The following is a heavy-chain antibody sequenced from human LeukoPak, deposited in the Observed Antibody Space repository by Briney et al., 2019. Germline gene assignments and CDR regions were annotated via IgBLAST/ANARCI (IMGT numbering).Heavy chain of an antibody. CDR3: AKDVVVVPTNHGLDY. CDR2: ISYDRSNK. D-gene: IGHD2-15*01. V-gene: IGHV3-30*18. CDR1: GFTLSSYG. Sequence: GGSLRLSCAASGFTLSSYGMHWVRQAPGKGLEWVAVISYDRSNKFYADSVKGRFTISRDNSKSTLYLQMNSLRAEDTAVYYCAKDVVVVPTNHGLDYWGQGTLVTVSS. J-gene: IGHJ4*02.